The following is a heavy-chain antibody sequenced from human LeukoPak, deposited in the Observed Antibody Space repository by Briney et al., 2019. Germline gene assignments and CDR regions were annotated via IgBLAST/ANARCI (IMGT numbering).Heavy chain of an antibody. D-gene: IGHD3-22*01. CDR1: GFIFSRYW. J-gene: IGHJ3*02. Sequence: GGSLRLSCSASGFIFSRYWMYWGCQAPRTGLVWVSHINGDGTTTNYADFVKGRFTIARDNAKNTLNLQMNRLRAEDTALYYCASLTHYDSRSFAFDIWGPGTMVSVSS. V-gene: IGHV3-74*01. CDR3: ASLTHYDSRSFAFDI. CDR2: INGDGTTT.